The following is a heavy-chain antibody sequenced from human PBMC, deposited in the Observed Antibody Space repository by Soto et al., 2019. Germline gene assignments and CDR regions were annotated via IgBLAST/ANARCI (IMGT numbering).Heavy chain of an antibody. CDR1: GGSISSYY. CDR2: IYYSGST. J-gene: IGHJ4*02. D-gene: IGHD3-3*01. V-gene: IGHV4-59*01. CDR3: ARGYLGDLLYYDFWSGYDY. Sequence: PSETLSLTCTVSGGSISSYYWSWIRQPPGKGLEWIGYIYYSGSTNYNPSLKSRVTISVDTSKNQFSLKLSSVTAADTAVYYCARGYLGDLLYYDFWSGYDYWGQGTLVTVSS.